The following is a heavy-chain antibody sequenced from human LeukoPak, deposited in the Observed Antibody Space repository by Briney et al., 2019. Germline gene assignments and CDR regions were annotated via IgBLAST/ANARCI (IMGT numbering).Heavy chain of an antibody. Sequence: GASVKVSCKASGYTFTSYDINWGRHAPGQGLEWMGWMNPNSGNTGYAQKFQGRVTMTRSTSINTAYMELNSLTSEDTAVYYCARSSVGARKRIDYWGQGTLVTVSS. CDR3: ARSSVGARKRIDY. D-gene: IGHD1-26*01. J-gene: IGHJ4*02. V-gene: IGHV1-8*01. CDR2: MNPNSGNT. CDR1: GYTFTSYD.